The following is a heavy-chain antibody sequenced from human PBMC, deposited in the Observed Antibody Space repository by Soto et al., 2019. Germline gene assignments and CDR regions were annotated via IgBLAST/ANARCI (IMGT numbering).Heavy chain of an antibody. D-gene: IGHD1-26*01. V-gene: IGHV4-28*01. CDR1: GYSISSSNW. CDR3: ARRETQGPIDY. Sequence: SETLSLTCAVSGYSISSSNWWGWIRQPPGKGLEWIGYIYYSGTTYYNPSLKSRVTMSVDTSKNQFSLKLTSVKAVDTAVYYCARRETQGPIDYWGQGSLVT. J-gene: IGHJ4*02. CDR2: IYYSGTT.